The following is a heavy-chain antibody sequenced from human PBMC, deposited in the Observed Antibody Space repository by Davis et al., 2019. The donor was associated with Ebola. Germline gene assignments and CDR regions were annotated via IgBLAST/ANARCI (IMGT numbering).Heavy chain of an antibody. CDR3: ARGTIRYVGWFDP. V-gene: IGHV4-30-2*01. J-gene: IGHJ5*02. D-gene: IGHD3-9*01. CDR2: IYHSGST. Sequence: MPSETLSLTCTVSGGSISSGGYSWSWIRQPPGKGLEWIGYIYHSGSTYYNPSLKSRVTISVDRSKNQFSLKLSSVTAADTAVYYCARGTIRYVGWFDPWGQGTLVTVSS. CDR1: GGSISSGGYS.